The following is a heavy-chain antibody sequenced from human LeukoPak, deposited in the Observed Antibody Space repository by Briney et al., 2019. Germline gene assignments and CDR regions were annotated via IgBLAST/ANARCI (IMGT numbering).Heavy chain of an antibody. CDR2: ISPDGNYG. D-gene: IGHD3-3*01. V-gene: IGHV3-74*01. J-gene: IGHJ5*01. CDR1: GSTFSNYW. Sequence: GGSLRLSCAASGSTFSNYWIHWVRQVPGKGLVWVSRISPDGNYGNYADSVKGRFTISRDNAKNTVYLQMNSLRSEDTALFYCVRDWDHYDFDSWGQGTLVTVSS. CDR3: VRDWDHYDFDS.